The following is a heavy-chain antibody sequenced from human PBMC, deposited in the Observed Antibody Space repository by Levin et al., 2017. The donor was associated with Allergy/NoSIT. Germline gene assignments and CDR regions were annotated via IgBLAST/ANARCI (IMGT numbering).Heavy chain of an antibody. D-gene: IGHD4-11*01. CDR3: ARRFAASSNWDFDY. V-gene: IGHV4-39*01. CDR1: GVSIGSSSYY. CDR2: IYYSGST. Sequence: SQTISLTCTVSGVSIGSSSYYWGWIRQPPGKGLEWIGSIYYSGSTYYNPSLKSRLTISVDTSKSQFSLKMSSVTAADTAVYYCARRFAASSNWDFDYWGQGTLVTVSS. J-gene: IGHJ4*02.